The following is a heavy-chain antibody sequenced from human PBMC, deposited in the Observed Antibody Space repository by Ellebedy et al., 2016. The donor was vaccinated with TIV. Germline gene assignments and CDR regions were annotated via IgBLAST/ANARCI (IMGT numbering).Heavy chain of an antibody. V-gene: IGHV3-7*01. Sequence: GESLKISXAASGFSFDNYWMTWVRQATGKGLTWVANIKQDGSEKLYVDSVKGRFTISRDNAKNSLYLQMNNLRVEDTAIYFCARDLKRRHHYDPSNYRPHAFDVWGQGTVVTVS. J-gene: IGHJ3*01. CDR1: GFSFDNYW. CDR2: IKQDGSEK. D-gene: IGHD3-22*01. CDR3: ARDLKRRHHYDPSNYRPHAFDV.